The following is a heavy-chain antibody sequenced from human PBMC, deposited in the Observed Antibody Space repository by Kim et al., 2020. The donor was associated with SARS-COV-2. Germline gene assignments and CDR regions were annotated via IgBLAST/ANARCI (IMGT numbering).Heavy chain of an antibody. J-gene: IGHJ3*02. Sequence: VKGRFTISRDNSKNTLYLQMNSLRAEATAVDYCAKDYYDSSGYFYGAFDIWGQGTMVTVSS. CDR3: AKDYYDSSGYFYGAFDI. D-gene: IGHD3-22*01. V-gene: IGHV3-30*02.